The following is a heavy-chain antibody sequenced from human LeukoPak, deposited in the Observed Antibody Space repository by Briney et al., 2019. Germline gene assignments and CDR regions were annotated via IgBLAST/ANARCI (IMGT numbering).Heavy chain of an antibody. Sequence: GGSLRLSCSPPGFTFSSYAMHWVGQAPGKGLEYVSAISSNGGSTYYADSVKGRFTISRDNSKNTLYLQMSSLRAEDTAVYYCVKDHRSYRTFDYWGQGTLVTVSS. CDR2: ISSNGGST. J-gene: IGHJ4*02. CDR3: VKDHRSYRTFDY. V-gene: IGHV3-64D*06. D-gene: IGHD1-26*01. CDR1: GFTFSSYA.